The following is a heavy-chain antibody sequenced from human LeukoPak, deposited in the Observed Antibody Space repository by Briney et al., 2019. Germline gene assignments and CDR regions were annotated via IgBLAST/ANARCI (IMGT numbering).Heavy chain of an antibody. CDR1: GYTFTGFY. CDR2: INPSRGST. Sequence: GASVKVSCKASGYTFTGFYIHWVRQAPGQGLQWMGWINPSRGSTNYAQRFQGRVTMTRDMSTSTVYMELSSLRSEDTAIYYCARGGHVRVYDNSAYYGHEWGQGTLVTVSS. V-gene: IGHV1-46*01. J-gene: IGHJ4*02. CDR3: ARGGHVRVYDNSAYYGHE. D-gene: IGHD3-22*01.